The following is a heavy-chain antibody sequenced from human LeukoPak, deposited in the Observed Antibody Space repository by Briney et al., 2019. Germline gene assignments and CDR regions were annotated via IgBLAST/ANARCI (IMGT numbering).Heavy chain of an antibody. V-gene: IGHV3-23*01. CDR2: ISGSGGST. CDR3: ARSLRVVVAATPDAFDI. Sequence: GGSLRLSCAASGFTFSSYAMSWVRQAPGKGLEWVSAISGSGGSTYYADSVKGRFTISRDNSKNTLYLQMNSLRAEDTAVYYCARSLRVVVAATPDAFDIWGQGTMVTVSS. CDR1: GFTFSSYA. J-gene: IGHJ3*02. D-gene: IGHD2-15*01.